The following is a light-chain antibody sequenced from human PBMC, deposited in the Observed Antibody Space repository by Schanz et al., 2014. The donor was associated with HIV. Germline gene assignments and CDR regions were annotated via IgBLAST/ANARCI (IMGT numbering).Light chain of an antibody. CDR1: SSDVGSYNL. V-gene: IGLV2-14*02. CDR2: EVS. Sequence: QSVLTQPASVSGSPGQSITISCTGTSSDVGSYNLVSWYQQHPGKAPKLMISEVSKRPSGVSNRFSGSKSGSAASLTISGLQADDEADYYCSSYAATSNVLFGGGTKLTVL. CDR3: SSYAATSNVL. J-gene: IGLJ3*02.